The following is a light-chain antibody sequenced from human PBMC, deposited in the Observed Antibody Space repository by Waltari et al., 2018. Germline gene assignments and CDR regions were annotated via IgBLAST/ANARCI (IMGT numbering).Light chain of an antibody. Sequence: QSALTQPASVSGSPGQSITISCTGTSSDGGSSNFVSWYQHHPGNAPKLIIYEVTQRPLGVSDRFSGSKSDNTASLTISGLQAEDEADYYCFSYAGSSTFKFGGGTMLTVL. CDR2: EVT. CDR1: SSDGGSSNF. J-gene: IGLJ2*01. CDR3: FSYAGSSTFK. V-gene: IGLV2-23*02.